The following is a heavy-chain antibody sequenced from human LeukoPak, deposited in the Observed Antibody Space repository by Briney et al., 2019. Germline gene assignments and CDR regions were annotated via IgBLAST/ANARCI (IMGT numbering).Heavy chain of an antibody. CDR1: VGSISSSSYY. CDR2: IYTSGST. CDR3: ARDRGASYYYYMDV. Sequence: PSETLSLICTVSVGSISSSSYYWSWIRQPAGKGLEWIGRIYTSGSTNYNPSLKSRVTMSVDTSKNQFSLKLSSVTAADTAVYYCARDRGASYYYYMDVWGKGTTVTISS. J-gene: IGHJ6*03. V-gene: IGHV4-61*02. D-gene: IGHD1-26*01.